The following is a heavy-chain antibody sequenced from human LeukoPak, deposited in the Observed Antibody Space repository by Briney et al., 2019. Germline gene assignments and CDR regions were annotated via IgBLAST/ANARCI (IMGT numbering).Heavy chain of an antibody. CDR3: AGDYYDSSGYYPPTVY. V-gene: IGHV1-18*01. CDR2: ISAYNGNT. Sequence: GASVKVSCKASGYTFTSYGISWVRQAPGQGLEWMGWISAYNGNTNYAQKLQGRVTMTTDTSTSTAYMELRSLRSDDTAVYYCAGDYYDSSGYYPPTVYWGQGTLVTVSS. D-gene: IGHD3-22*01. J-gene: IGHJ4*02. CDR1: GYTFTSYG.